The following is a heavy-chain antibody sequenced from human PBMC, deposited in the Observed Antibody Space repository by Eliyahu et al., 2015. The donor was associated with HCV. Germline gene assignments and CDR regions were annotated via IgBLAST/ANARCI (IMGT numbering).Heavy chain of an antibody. Sequence: EVQLVESGGGLVQPGGSLRLSCAASGFXFSSYAMSXVRQAPGKGLEWVSAISGSGGSTYYADSVKGRFTISRDNSKNTLYLQMNSLRAEDTAVYYCAKGGYCSSTSCYMIDYWGQGTLVTVSS. V-gene: IGHV3-23*04. J-gene: IGHJ4*02. CDR3: AKGGYCSSTSCYMIDY. CDR1: GFXFSSYA. CDR2: ISGSGGST. D-gene: IGHD2-2*02.